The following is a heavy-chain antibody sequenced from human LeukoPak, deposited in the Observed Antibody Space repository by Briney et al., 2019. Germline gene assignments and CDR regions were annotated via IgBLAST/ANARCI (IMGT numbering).Heavy chain of an antibody. V-gene: IGHV3-53*05. Sequence: GGSLRLSCAASGFTVSSNDMSWVRQAPGKGLDWVSVIYSGGSTYYADSVKGRFTISRDNSKNTLYLQMNSLRAEDTSVYYCANGPGIAVADTTEPDYWGQGTLVTVSS. CDR1: GFTVSSND. CDR3: ANGPGIAVADTTEPDY. D-gene: IGHD6-19*01. J-gene: IGHJ4*02. CDR2: IYSGGST.